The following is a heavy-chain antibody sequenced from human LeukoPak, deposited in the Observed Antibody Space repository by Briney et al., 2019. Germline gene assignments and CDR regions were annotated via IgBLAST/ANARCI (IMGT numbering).Heavy chain of an antibody. CDR3: ARPRDFSDAFDI. D-gene: IGHD3/OR15-3a*01. V-gene: IGHV1-46*01. J-gene: IGHJ3*02. CDR1: GYTFTSYY. CDR2: INPSGGST. Sequence: ASVKVFCKASGYTFTSYYIHWVRQAPGRGLEWMGIINPSGGSTSYAQKFQGRVTMTRDTSTSTAYMELRSLRSDDTAVYYCARPRDFSDAFDIWGQGTMVTVSS.